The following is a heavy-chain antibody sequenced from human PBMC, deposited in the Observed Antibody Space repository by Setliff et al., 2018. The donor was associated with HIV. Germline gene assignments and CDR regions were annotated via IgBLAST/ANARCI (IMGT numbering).Heavy chain of an antibody. V-gene: IGHV4-39*01. CDR1: GGSISSSSYY. CDR3: ARQDGALTGRYFYYYMNV. CDR2: IFYSGHT. J-gene: IGHJ6*03. Sequence: SETLSLTCTVSGGSISSSSYYWGWIRQPPGKGLEWIGNIFYSGHTYYNPSLRSRVTISVDTSNNQFSLRLTSVTAADTAVYYCARQDGALTGRYFYYYMNVWGKGTTVTVSS. D-gene: IGHD3-9*01.